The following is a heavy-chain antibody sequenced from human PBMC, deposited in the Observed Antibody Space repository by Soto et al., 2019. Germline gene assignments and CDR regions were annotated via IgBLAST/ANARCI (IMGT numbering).Heavy chain of an antibody. CDR3: ARDKITGLFAY. V-gene: IGHV4-34*01. D-gene: IGHD2-8*02. Sequence: SETLSLTCAVYGGSFSGCYWTWIRQPPGTGLEWIGEINHSGSTNYNPSLKSRVTISVDTSKNQFSLKLTSVTAADTAVYYCARDKITGLFAYWGQGTLVT. J-gene: IGHJ4*02. CDR2: INHSGST. CDR1: GGSFSGCY.